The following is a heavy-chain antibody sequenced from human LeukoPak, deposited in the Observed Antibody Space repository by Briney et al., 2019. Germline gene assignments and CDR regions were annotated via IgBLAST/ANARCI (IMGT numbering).Heavy chain of an antibody. CDR1: GGSISSYY. J-gene: IGHJ3*02. CDR3: ARVSTTTVSRSAFDI. V-gene: IGHV4-59*01. CDR2: IYYSGST. D-gene: IGHD4-17*01. Sequence: SETLSLTCTVSGGSISSYYWSWIRQPPGKGLVWIGYIYYSGSTNYNPSLKSRVTISVDTSKNQFSLKLSSVTAADTAVYYCARVSTTTVSRSAFDIWGQGTMVTVSS.